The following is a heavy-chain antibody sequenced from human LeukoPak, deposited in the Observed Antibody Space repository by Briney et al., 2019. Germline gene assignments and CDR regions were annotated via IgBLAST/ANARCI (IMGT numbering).Heavy chain of an antibody. CDR3: ARQGDGYNLWFDY. CDR2: IYYSGST. CDR1: GDSMRNYY. V-gene: IGHV4-59*08. J-gene: IGHJ4*02. D-gene: IGHD5-24*01. Sequence: SETLSLTCTVSGDSMRNYYWSWIRQPPGKGLEWIGYIYYSGSTNYNPSLKSRVTISVDTSKNQFSLKLSSVTAADTAVYYCARQGDGYNLWFDYWGQGTLVTVSS.